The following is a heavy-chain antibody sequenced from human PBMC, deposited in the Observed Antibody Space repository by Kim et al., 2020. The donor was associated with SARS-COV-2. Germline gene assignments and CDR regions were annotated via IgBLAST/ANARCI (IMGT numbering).Heavy chain of an antibody. CDR2: ISGKGGTT. D-gene: IGHD1-26*01. J-gene: IGHJ4*02. CDR1: GFTFSNYA. Sequence: GGSLRLSCAASGFTFSNYAMHWVRQAPGKGLEFVSGISGKGGTTKYANSVKGRFTISRDNSRNTLYLQMGSLRAEDMAVYHCARDWWERDESWGPLGFWGQGALVTVSS. V-gene: IGHV3-64*01. CDR3: ARDWWERDESWGPLGF.